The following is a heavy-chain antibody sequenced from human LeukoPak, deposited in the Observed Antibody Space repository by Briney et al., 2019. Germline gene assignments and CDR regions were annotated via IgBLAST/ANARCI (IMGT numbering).Heavy chain of an antibody. J-gene: IGHJ6*02. V-gene: IGHV3-23*01. D-gene: IGHD2/OR15-2a*01. CDR3: TRGISYTMNI. Sequence: TGGSLRLSCAASGFTFSSYAMSWVRQAPGKGLEWVSVISGSDTSTYYADSVKGRFTISRDNAKNTLYLQMSSLRAEDTAVYYCTRGISYTMNIWGQGTTVTVSS. CDR1: GFTFSSYA. CDR2: ISGSDTST.